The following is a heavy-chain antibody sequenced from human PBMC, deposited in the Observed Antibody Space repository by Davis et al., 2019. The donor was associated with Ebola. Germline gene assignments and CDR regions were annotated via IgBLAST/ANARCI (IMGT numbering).Heavy chain of an antibody. D-gene: IGHD3-10*01. J-gene: IGHJ4*02. Sequence: MPGGSLRLSCAVYGGSFSGYYWSWIRQPPGKGLEWIGEINHSGSTNYNPPLKSRVTISVDTSKNQFSLKLSSVTAADTAVYYCARGRQYYYGSGSKSFDYWGQGTLVTVSS. CDR2: INHSGST. V-gene: IGHV4-34*01. CDR3: ARGRQYYYGSGSKSFDY. CDR1: GGSFSGYY.